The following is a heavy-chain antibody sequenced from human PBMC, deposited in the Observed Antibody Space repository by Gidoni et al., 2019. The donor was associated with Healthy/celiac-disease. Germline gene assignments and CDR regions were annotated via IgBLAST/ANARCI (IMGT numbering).Heavy chain of an antibody. D-gene: IGHD1-26*01. CDR1: GGSIRSGGYY. Sequence: QVQLQESGPGLVKPSQTLSLTCTVSGGSIRSGGYYWSWIRQHPGKGLEWIGYIYYSGSTYYNPSLKSRVTISVDTSKNQFSLKLSSVTAADTAVYYCARVGRSGSYLYFDYWGQGTLVTVSS. V-gene: IGHV4-31*03. CDR2: IYYSGST. J-gene: IGHJ4*02. CDR3: ARVGRSGSYLYFDY.